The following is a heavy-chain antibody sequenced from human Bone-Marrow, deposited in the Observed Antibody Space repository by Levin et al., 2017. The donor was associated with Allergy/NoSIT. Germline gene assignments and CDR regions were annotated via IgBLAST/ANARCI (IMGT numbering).Heavy chain of an antibody. CDR2: ITSDGDNT. CDR1: GFDFSLYG. CDR3: AKDARGRAFFGDLDF. D-gene: IGHD3-16*01. J-gene: IGHJ3*01. V-gene: IGHV3-30*18. Sequence: GGSLRLSCSATGFDFSLYGMHWVRQAPGKGLEWLTLITSDGDNTYFLDSVKGRFTISRDNSRNTLYLDMHTLTEKDTAVYYCAKDARGRAFFGDLDFWGQGTTVIVSS.